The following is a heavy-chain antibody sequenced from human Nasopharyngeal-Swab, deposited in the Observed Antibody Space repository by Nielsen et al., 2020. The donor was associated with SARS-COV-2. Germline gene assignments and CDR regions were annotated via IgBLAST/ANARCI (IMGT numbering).Heavy chain of an antibody. V-gene: IGHV3-23*01. CDR2: ITGSGDAT. D-gene: IGHD3-22*01. Sequence: GGSLRLSCGASGFTFSSYTMSWVRQAPGRGLEWVSAITGSGDATNYADSVRGRFTISRDNSKSTLYLQMNSLRAEDTAEYFCAKDVVRLNGIDVWGQGTTVTVSS. CDR1: GFTFSSYT. J-gene: IGHJ6*02. CDR3: AKDVVRLNGIDV.